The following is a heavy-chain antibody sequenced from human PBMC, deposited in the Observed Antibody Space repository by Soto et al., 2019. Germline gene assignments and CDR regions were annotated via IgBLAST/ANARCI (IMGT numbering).Heavy chain of an antibody. CDR2: IYYSGST. V-gene: IGHV4-31*03. J-gene: IGHJ4*02. CDR1: GGSISSGVYY. D-gene: IGHD3-9*01. Sequence: PSETLSLTCTVSGGSISSGVYYWSWIRQHPGKGLEWIGYIYYSGSTYYNPSLKSRVTISVDTSKNQFSLKLSSVTAADTAVYYCARDSNILTGFDYWGQGTLVTVSS. CDR3: ARDSNILTGFDY.